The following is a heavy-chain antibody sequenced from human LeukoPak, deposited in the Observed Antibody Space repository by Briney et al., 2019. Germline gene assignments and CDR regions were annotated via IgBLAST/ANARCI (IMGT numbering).Heavy chain of an antibody. CDR3: VRAMDV. J-gene: IGHJ6*02. V-gene: IGHV3-7*03. CDR1: GFIFTSNR. CDR2: IKQDESEK. Sequence: GGSLRLSCAASGFIFTSNRMNWVRQAPGQGLEWVANIKQDESEKYYVDSVKGRFTLSRDNAKNSLYLQMNSLRAEDTAVYYCVRAMDVWGQGTTVTVSS.